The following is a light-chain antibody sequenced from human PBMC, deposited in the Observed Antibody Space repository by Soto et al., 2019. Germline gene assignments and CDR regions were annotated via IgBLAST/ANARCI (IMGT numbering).Light chain of an antibody. V-gene: IGKV2-29*03. Sequence: EIVLTQTPLSLSVTPGQAASISCKYSKSLSHNGGVASLYWYVQKPGEPPQLLIDDASSRFFGVPDRFSGGGSGTTCTLEISRVEAEDVGVYDCMEALQFPLTFGGGTNV. J-gene: IGKJ4*02. CDR1: KSLSHNGGVAS. CDR2: DAS. CDR3: MEALQFPLT.